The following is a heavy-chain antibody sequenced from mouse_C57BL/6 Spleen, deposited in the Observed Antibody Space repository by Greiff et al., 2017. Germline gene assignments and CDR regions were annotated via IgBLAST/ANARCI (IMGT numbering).Heavy chain of an antibody. CDR3: TSYYYGSSYEAY. V-gene: IGHV1-15*01. CDR1: GYTFTDYE. D-gene: IGHD1-1*01. Sequence: VQLQQSGAELVRPGASVTLSCKASGYTFTDYEMHWVKQTPVHGLEWIGAIDPETGGTAYNQKFKGKAILTADKSSRTAYMELRSLTSEDSAVYYCTSYYYGSSYEAYWGQGTLVTVSA. J-gene: IGHJ3*01. CDR2: IDPETGGT.